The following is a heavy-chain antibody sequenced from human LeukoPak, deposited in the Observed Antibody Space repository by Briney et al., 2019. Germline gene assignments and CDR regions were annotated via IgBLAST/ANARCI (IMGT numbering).Heavy chain of an antibody. V-gene: IGHV3-64*01. CDR1: GFTFSSYA. D-gene: IGHD2-15*01. CDR2: ISSNGGST. J-gene: IGHJ4*02. CDR3: ASLSGEDY. Sequence: PGGSLRLSCAASGFTFSSYAMHWVRQAPGKGLEYVSAISSNGGSTYYANSVKGRFTISRDNSKNTLYLQMGSLRAEDMAVYYCASLSGEDYWGQGTLVTVSS.